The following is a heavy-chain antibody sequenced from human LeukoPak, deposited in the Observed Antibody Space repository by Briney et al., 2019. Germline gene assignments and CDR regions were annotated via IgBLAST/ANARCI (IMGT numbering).Heavy chain of an antibody. CDR2: TYYRSKWYN. Sequence: SQTLSLTCAISGDSFSSNSVAWNWLRQSPSRGLEWLGRTYYRSKWYNVYAVSVKSRITINPDTSKNQFSLQLNSVTPEDTAVYYCARGFHWAFDICGQGTMVTVSS. D-gene: IGHD3-9*01. J-gene: IGHJ3*02. CDR3: ARGFHWAFDI. CDR1: GDSFSSNSVA. V-gene: IGHV6-1*01.